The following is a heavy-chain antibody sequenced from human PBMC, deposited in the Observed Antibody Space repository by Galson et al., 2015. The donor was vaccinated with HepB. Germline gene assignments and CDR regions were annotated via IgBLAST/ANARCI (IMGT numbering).Heavy chain of an antibody. D-gene: IGHD6-13*01. Sequence: SLRLSCAASGFTFSSYAMHWVRQAPGKGLEWVAVISYDGSNKYYADSVKGRFTISRDNSKNTLYLQMNSLRAEDTAVYYCARARSSSLDYWGQGTLVTVSS. CDR1: GFTFSSYA. CDR2: ISYDGSNK. J-gene: IGHJ4*02. V-gene: IGHV3-30-3*01. CDR3: ARARSSSLDY.